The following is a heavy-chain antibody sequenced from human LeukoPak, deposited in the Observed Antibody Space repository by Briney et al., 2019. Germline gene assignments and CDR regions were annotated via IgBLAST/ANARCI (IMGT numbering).Heavy chain of an antibody. Sequence: EPGGSLRLSCAASGFTFSSYSMNWVRQAPGKGLEWVSCISSSSSTIYYADSVKGRFTISRDNAKNSLYLQMNGLRAEDTALYYCAKDAALEYYFDYWGQGTLVTVSS. CDR2: ISSSSSTI. CDR3: AKDAALEYYFDY. V-gene: IGHV3-48*04. J-gene: IGHJ4*02. CDR1: GFTFSSYS. D-gene: IGHD2-15*01.